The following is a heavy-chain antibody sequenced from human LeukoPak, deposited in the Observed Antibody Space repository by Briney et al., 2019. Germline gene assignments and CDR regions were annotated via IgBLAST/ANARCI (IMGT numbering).Heavy chain of an antibody. V-gene: IGHV3-48*04. CDR1: GFTFSSYA. Sequence: GGSLRLSCAASGFTFSSYAMSWVRQAPGKGPEWVSYISSSGSAIYYADSVKGRFTISRDNAKNSLYLQMNSLRAEDTAVYYCAREAYSSSSDEQLYYYYMDVWGKGTTVTVSS. CDR3: AREAYSSSSDEQLYYYYMDV. J-gene: IGHJ6*03. CDR2: ISSSGSAI. D-gene: IGHD6-6*01.